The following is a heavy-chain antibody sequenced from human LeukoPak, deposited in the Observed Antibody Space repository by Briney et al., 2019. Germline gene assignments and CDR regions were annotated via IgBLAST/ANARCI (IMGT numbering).Heavy chain of an antibody. CDR2: IKQDGSEK. Sequence: GGPLRLSCAASGFNFSSYWMSWVRQAPGKGLEWVANIKQDGSEKYYVDSVKGRFTISRDNAKNLLYLQMNSMRAEDTAVYYCAREGYGDQDYWGQGTLVTVS. J-gene: IGHJ4*02. CDR1: GFNFSSYW. V-gene: IGHV3-7*01. D-gene: IGHD4-17*01. CDR3: AREGYGDQDY.